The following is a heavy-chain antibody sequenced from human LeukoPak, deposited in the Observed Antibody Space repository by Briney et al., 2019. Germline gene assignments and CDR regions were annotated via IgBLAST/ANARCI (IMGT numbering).Heavy chain of an antibody. D-gene: IGHD3-22*01. CDR2: INHSGST. CDR3: ARGTYYYDSSGYYYVGGGDY. V-gene: IGHV4-34*01. CDR1: GGSFSGYY. Sequence: SETLSLTCAVYGGSFSGYYWSWIRQPPGKGLEWIGEINHSGSTYYNPSLKSRVTISVDTSKNQFSLKLSSVTAADTAVYYCARGTYYYDSSGYYYVGGGDYWGQGTLVTVSS. J-gene: IGHJ4*02.